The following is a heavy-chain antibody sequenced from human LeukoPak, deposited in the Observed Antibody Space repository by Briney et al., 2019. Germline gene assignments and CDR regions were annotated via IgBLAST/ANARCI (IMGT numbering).Heavy chain of an antibody. D-gene: IGHD3-22*01. Sequence: GGSLRHSCAASGFTFSSHGMSWVRQAPGKGLEWVSTISGSGDYTYYADSVKGRFTISRDNAKNSLYLQMHSLGAEDTAVYYCARPHSSGYYSDYYYMDVWGKGTTVTVSS. CDR3: ARPHSSGYYSDYYYMDV. V-gene: IGHV3-21*01. CDR2: ISGSGDYT. CDR1: GFTFSSHG. J-gene: IGHJ6*03.